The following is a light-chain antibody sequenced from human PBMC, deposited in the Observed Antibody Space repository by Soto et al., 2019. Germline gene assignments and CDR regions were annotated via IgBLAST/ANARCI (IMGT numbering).Light chain of an antibody. CDR1: SSDVGVYNY. CDR3: NSYTSASTLV. CDR2: DVS. V-gene: IGLV2-14*01. Sequence: QSALTQPASVSGSPGQSITISCTGTSSDVGVYNYVSWYQQHPGKAPKRMVYDVSNRPSGVSNRFSGSKSGNTATLTISGPQADDEAAYYCNSYTSASTLVFGGGTKVTVL. J-gene: IGLJ3*02.